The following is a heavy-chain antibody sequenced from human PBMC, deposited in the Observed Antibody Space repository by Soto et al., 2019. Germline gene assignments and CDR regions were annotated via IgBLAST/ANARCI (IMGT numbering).Heavy chain of an antibody. Sequence: QVQLQQWGAGLLKPSETLSLTCAVYGGSFSGYYWSWIRQPPGKGLEWIGEINHSGSTNYNPSLKSRVTISVDTSKNQFSLKLSSVTAADTAVYYCARGIRKQLVYFHYWGQGTLVTVSS. V-gene: IGHV4-34*01. CDR1: GGSFSGYY. D-gene: IGHD6-6*01. CDR2: INHSGST. J-gene: IGHJ4*02. CDR3: ARGIRKQLVYFHY.